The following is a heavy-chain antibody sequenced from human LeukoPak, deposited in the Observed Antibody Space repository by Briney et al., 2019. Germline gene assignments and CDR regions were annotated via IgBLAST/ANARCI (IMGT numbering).Heavy chain of an antibody. CDR2: FDPEDGET. CDR1: GYTFTGYY. V-gene: IGHV1-24*01. Sequence: ASVKVSCKASGYTFTGYYMHWVRQAPGQGLEWMGGFDPEDGETIYAQKFQGRVTMTEDTSTDTAYMELSSLRSEDTAVYYCATLNPTLDSGSYYGANYWGQGTLVTVSS. CDR3: ATLNPTLDSGSYYGANY. J-gene: IGHJ4*02. D-gene: IGHD1-26*01.